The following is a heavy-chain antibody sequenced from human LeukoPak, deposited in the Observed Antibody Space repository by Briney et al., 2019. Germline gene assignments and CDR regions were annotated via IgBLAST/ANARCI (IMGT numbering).Heavy chain of an antibody. V-gene: IGHV4-59*12. Sequence: SETLSLTCTVSGGSIRDYYWNWIRQPPGKGLEWIGYIYYSGSTNYNPSLKSRVTISVDTPKNQFSLKLSSVTAADTAVYYCARGQRSCSGGSCYGPYFDYWGQGTLVTVSP. CDR3: ARGQRSCSGGSCYGPYFDY. CDR1: GGSIRDYY. J-gene: IGHJ4*02. CDR2: IYYSGST. D-gene: IGHD2-15*01.